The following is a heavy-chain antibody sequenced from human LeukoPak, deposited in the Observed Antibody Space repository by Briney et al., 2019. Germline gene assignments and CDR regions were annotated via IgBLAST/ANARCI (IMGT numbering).Heavy chain of an antibody. CDR3: AVGYSYGLFDY. CDR1: GYSISSGYY. Sequence: SETLSLTCAVSGYSISSGYYWGWIRQPPGKGLEWIGSIYHSGSTYYNPSLKSRVTISVDTSKNQFSLKLSSVTAADTAVYYCAVGYSYGLFDYWGQGTLVTVSS. J-gene: IGHJ4*02. CDR2: IYHSGST. D-gene: IGHD5-18*01. V-gene: IGHV4-38-2*01.